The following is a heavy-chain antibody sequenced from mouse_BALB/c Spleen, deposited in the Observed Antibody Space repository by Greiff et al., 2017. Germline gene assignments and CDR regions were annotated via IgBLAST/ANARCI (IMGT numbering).Heavy chain of an antibody. J-gene: IGHJ4*01. Sequence: VQLQQSGPGLVTPSQSLTLTCSVTGYSITSGYYWNWIRQFPGNKLEWMGYISYDGSNNYNPSLKNRISITRDTSKNQFFLKLNSVTTEDTATYYCAREVYDAMDYWGQGTSVTVSS. V-gene: IGHV3-6*02. CDR1: GYSITSGYY. CDR2: ISYDGSN. D-gene: IGHD2-3*01. CDR3: AREVYDAMDY.